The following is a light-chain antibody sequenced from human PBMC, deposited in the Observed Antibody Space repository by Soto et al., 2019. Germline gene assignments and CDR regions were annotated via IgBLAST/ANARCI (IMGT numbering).Light chain of an antibody. V-gene: IGKV3D-11*01. J-gene: IGKJ5*01. CDR3: QQRSNWPIT. CDR2: DAS. Sequence: EIVLTQSPAPLSLSPGERATLSCRASQDINTYLAWYQQKPGQAPRLLIYDASNRAKGIPARFSGSGPGTDFTLTISSLEPEDVAVYYCQQRSNWPITFGQGTRLEIK. CDR1: QDINTY.